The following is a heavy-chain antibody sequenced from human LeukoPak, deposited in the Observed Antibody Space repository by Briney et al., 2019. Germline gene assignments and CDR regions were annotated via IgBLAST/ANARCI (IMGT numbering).Heavy chain of an antibody. J-gene: IGHJ6*03. D-gene: IGHD5-24*01. Sequence: SGGSLRLSCATSEFTFSNYAMAWVRQAPGKGLEWVSGISASGGTTYYADSVKGRFTISRDNANNSLYLQMNSLRAEDTAVYYCARVCRDGYNGYYYYYYYMDVWGKGTTVTVSS. CDR1: EFTFSNYA. CDR2: ISASGGTT. V-gene: IGHV3-23*01. CDR3: ARVCRDGYNGYYYYYYYMDV.